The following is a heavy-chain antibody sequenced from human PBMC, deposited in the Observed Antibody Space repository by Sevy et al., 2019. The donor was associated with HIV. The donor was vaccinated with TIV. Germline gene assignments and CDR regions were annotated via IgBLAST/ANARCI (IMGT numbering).Heavy chain of an antibody. CDR3: ARDGGDTVVVSTAIGILIMDV. CDR1: GFIFSNYW. Sequence: GGSLRLSCTASGFIFSNYWMSWVRQAPGKGLEWVANIKQDGSEKYYVDSVKGRFTISRDNTKNSLYLQMNSLRAEDTAVYYCARDGGDTVVVSTAIGILIMDVWGQGTTVTVSS. CDR2: IKQDGSEK. D-gene: IGHD2-2*02. V-gene: IGHV3-7*01. J-gene: IGHJ6*02.